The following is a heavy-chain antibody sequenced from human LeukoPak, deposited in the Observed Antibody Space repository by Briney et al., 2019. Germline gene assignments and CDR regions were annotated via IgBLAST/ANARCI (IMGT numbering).Heavy chain of an antibody. D-gene: IGHD3-9*01. CDR3: ARGVRHDILTGHRAAKWFDP. CDR2: INHSGST. J-gene: IGHJ5*02. CDR1: GGSFSGYY. Sequence: SETLSLTCAVYGGSFSGYYWSWIRQPAGKGLEWIGEINHSGSTNYNPSLKSRVTISVDTSKNQFSLKLSSVTAADTAVYYCARGVRHDILTGHRAAKWFDPWGQGTLVTVSS. V-gene: IGHV4-34*01.